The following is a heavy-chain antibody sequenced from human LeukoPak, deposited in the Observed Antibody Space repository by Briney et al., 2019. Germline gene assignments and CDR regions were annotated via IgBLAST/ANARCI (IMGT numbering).Heavy chain of an antibody. CDR2: ISAYNGNT. J-gene: IGHJ4*02. Sequence: ASVKVSCKASGYTFTSYGISWVRQAPGQGLEWMGWISAYNGNTNYAQKLQGRVTMTTDTSTSTAYMELRSLRSDDTAVYYCARDETRITIFGVVIPPDYWGQGTLVTVSS. CDR1: GYTFTSYG. V-gene: IGHV1-18*01. D-gene: IGHD3-3*01. CDR3: ARDETRITIFGVVIPPDY.